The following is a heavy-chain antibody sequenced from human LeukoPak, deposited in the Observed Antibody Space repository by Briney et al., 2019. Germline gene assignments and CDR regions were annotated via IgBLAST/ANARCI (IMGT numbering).Heavy chain of an antibody. CDR2: ISHSGNT. J-gene: IGHJ4*02. V-gene: IGHV4/OR15-8*02. CDR1: GGSISSSNW. D-gene: IGHD2-15*01. CDR3: ARYCSGGSCYGYFDC. Sequence: PLETLSLTCVVSGGSISSSNWWSWVRPPPGKGLEWIGEISHSGNTNYIPSLKSRVTISIDKSKNQFSLKLTSVTAADTAVYYCARYCSGGSCYGYFDCWGQGTLVTVSS.